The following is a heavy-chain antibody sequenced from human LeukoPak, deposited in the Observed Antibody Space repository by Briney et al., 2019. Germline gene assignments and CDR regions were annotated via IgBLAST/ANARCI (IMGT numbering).Heavy chain of an antibody. CDR3: ARGVSWSFDY. CDR1: GFTFSSYW. CDR2: IKQDGSEE. V-gene: IGHV3-7*04. Sequence: GGSLRLSCAASGFTFSSYWMSWVRQAPGKGLEWVDNIKQDGSEEYYVDSVKGRFTISRDNAKNSLFLQMNSLRDDDTAVYYCARGVSWSFDYWGQGTLVTVSS. D-gene: IGHD4-11*01. J-gene: IGHJ4*02.